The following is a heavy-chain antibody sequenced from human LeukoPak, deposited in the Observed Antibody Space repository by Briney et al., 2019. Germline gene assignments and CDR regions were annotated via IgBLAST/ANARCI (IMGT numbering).Heavy chain of an antibody. CDR2: ISAYNGNT. CDR1: GYTFTSYG. CDR3: ARDVGDYDILTGYSDYYGMDV. Sequence: GASVKVSCKASGYTFTSYGISWVRQAPGQGLEWMGWISAYNGNTNYAQKLQGRVTMTTDTSTSTAYMELRSLRSDDTAVYYCARDVGDYDILTGYSDYYGMDVWGQGTTVTVSS. V-gene: IGHV1-18*01. D-gene: IGHD3-9*01. J-gene: IGHJ6*02.